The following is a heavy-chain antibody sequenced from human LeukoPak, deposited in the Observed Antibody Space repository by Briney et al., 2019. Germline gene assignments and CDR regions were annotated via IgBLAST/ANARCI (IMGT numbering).Heavy chain of an antibody. CDR3: ARGVEPLAANTLAY. D-gene: IGHD1-14*01. CDR1: GFTVITND. V-gene: IGHV3-53*01. Sequence: PGGSLRPSCAASGFTVITNDMTWVRQAPGKGLEWVSVLYSDGNRKYADSVQGRFTISRDKSKNTLYLEMNSLSPDDTAVYYCARGVEPLAANTLAYWGQGTLVTVSS. CDR2: LYSDGNR. J-gene: IGHJ4*02.